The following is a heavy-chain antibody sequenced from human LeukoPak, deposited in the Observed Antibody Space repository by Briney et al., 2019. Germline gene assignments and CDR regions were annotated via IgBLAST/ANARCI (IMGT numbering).Heavy chain of an antibody. CDR2: INWNGIST. J-gene: IGHJ4*02. V-gene: IGHV3-20*04. CDR1: GFTFDDYG. Sequence: GGSLRLSCAASGFTFDDYGMSWVRQAPGKGLEWVSGINWNGISTTYADSVKGRFTISRDNAKNSLFLLMNSLRAEDTAFYYCARAIEYCSGGSCLLDSWGQGTLVTVSS. CDR3: ARAIEYCSGGSCLLDS. D-gene: IGHD2-15*01.